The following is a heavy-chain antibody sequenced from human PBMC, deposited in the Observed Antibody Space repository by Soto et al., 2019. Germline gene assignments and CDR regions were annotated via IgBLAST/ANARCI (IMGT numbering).Heavy chain of an antibody. CDR1: GGSLSDYC. D-gene: IGHD7-27*01. V-gene: IGHV4-34*01. Sequence: SETLSLTCAVSGGSLSDYCWPWIRQSAGKGLEWIGEIHPSGSTYYNPSLRSRVTISVDTSKNQFSLKLTSLTAADTAIYYCARGRDEYKLGNVWGHGTTVT. J-gene: IGHJ6*02. CDR3: ARGRDEYKLGNV. CDR2: IHPSGST.